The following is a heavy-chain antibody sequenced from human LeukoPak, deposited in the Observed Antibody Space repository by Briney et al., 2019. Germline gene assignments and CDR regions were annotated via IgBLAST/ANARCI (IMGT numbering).Heavy chain of an antibody. J-gene: IGHJ5*02. D-gene: IGHD3-3*01. CDR2: INPNSGGT. V-gene: IGHV1-2*02. Sequence: GRSLRLSCAASGYTFTGYYMHWVRQAPGQGLEWMGWINPNSGGTNYAQKFQGRVTMTRDTSISTAYMELSRLRSDDTAVYYCARDNRDFWSGYFDPWGQGTLVTVSS. CDR3: ARDNRDFWSGYFDP. CDR1: GYTFTGYY.